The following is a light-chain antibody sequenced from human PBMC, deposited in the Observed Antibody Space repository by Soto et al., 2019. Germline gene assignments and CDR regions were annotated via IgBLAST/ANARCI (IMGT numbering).Light chain of an antibody. J-gene: IGKJ2*01. CDR1: QSISNH. CDR3: QQGFNTPPYT. V-gene: IGKV1-39*01. CDR2: TAS. Sequence: DLQMTQSPSSLSASVGDKVTITCRASQSISNHVNWYQQKPGKAPKLLIYTASSLQRGVPSRFSGSGSGTDFALTINGLQPEDFATYYCQQGFNTPPYTFGQGTRLET.